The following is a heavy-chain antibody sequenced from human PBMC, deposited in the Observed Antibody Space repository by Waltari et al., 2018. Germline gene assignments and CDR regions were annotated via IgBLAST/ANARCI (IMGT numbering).Heavy chain of an antibody. CDR2: ISGSGGST. CDR1: GFTFSSYA. CDR3: ASTLRHLAEYFQH. Sequence: EVQLLESGGGLVQPGGSLRLSCAASGFTFSSYAMSWVRQAPGKGLEWVSAISGSGGSTYDADSVKGRFTISRDNSKNTLYLQMNSLRAEDTAVYYCASTLRHLAEYFQHWGQGTLVTVSS. V-gene: IGHV3-23*01. J-gene: IGHJ1*01. D-gene: IGHD3-3*02.